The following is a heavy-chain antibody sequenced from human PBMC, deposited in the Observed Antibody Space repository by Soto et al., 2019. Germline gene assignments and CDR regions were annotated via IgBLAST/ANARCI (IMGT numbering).Heavy chain of an antibody. J-gene: IGHJ6*02. CDR2: INHSGST. V-gene: IGHV4-34*01. CDR3: ARCRTVTHLSYSYYGMDV. Sequence: SETLSLTCAVYGGSFSGYYWSWIRQPPGKGLEWIGEINHSGSTNYNPSLKSRVTISVDTSKNQFSLKLSSVTAADTAVYYCARCRTVTHLSYSYYGMDVWGQGTTVTVSS. D-gene: IGHD4-4*01. CDR1: GGSFSGYY.